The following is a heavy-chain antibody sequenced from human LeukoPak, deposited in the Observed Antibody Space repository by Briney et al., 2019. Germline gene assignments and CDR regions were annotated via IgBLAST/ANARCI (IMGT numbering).Heavy chain of an antibody. CDR1: GGSISSSSYF. CDR3: AREPPDHSDAFDI. J-gene: IGHJ3*02. D-gene: IGHD1-14*01. V-gene: IGHV4-61*02. CDR2: IYTRGSI. Sequence: SETLSLTCTVSGGSISSSSYFWSWIRQSAGKGLEWIGRIYTRGSINYNPSLKSRVTISVDTSKNQSSLKLSSVTAADTAVYYCAREPPDHSDAFDIWGQGTMVTVSS.